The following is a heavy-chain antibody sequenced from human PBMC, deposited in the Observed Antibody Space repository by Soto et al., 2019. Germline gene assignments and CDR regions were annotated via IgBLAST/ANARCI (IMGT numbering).Heavy chain of an antibody. CDR2: IYYSGST. CDR1: GGSISSYY. J-gene: IGHJ4*02. D-gene: IGHD5-18*01. CDR3: ARDNGYSYGYNLDH. V-gene: IGHV4-59*01. Sequence: SETLSLTCTVSGGSISSYYWSWIRQPPGKGLEWIGYIYYSGSTNYNPSLKSRVTISVDTSKNQFSLRLTSVTAADTAVYYCARDNGYSYGYNLDHWGQGTLVTVSS.